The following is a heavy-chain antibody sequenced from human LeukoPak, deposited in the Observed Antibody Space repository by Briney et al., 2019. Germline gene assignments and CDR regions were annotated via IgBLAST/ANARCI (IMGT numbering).Heavy chain of an antibody. CDR1: GFTFDDYG. CDR3: AGGDGYNWYYCDY. J-gene: IGHJ4*02. V-gene: IGHV3-20*04. CDR2: IDWNGGST. Sequence: RAGGSLRLSCAASGFTFDDYGMSWVRHAPGKGREWVSGIDWNGGSTGYADSVKGRFTISRDNAKNSLYLQMNSLRAEDTALYYCAGGDGYNWYYCDYWGQGTLVTVSS. D-gene: IGHD5-24*01.